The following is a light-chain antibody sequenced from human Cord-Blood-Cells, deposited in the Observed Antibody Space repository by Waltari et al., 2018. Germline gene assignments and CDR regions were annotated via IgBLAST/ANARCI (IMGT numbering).Light chain of an antibody. CDR2: GKN. CDR1: SLRSYS. V-gene: IGLV3-19*01. CDR3: NSRDSSGNHYV. Sequence: SSELTQDPAASVALGQTVRITCLGDSLRSYSASWYQQKPGQATVLVIYGKNNRPSGIPDRFSGSSSGNTASLTITGAQAEDEADYYCNSRDSSGNHYVFGTGTKVTVL. J-gene: IGLJ1*01.